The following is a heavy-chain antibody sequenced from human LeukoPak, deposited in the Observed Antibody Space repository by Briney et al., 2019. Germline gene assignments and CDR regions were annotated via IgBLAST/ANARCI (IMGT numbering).Heavy chain of an antibody. CDR3: ARPEVPAAIHYFQY. V-gene: IGHV3-30*04. CDR2: ISYDGTKR. J-gene: IGHJ4*02. CDR1: GFTFSDFA. Sequence: GGSLRLSCAASGFTFSDFAMHWVRQAPGKGLEWVAVISYDGTKRYYADSVKGRFTISRDSAKNTVFLEMNSLKSEDTALYFCARPEVPAAIHYFQYWGQGTLVTVSS. D-gene: IGHD2-2*01.